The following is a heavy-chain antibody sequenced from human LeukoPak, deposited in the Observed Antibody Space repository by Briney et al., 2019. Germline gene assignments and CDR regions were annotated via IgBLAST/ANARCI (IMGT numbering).Heavy chain of an antibody. V-gene: IGHV4-59*08. Sequence: SETLSLTCTVSGGSISSYYWSWIRQPPGKGLEWIGYNSGSTKYNPSLKSRVTISVDTSKNQLSLKLSSVTAGDTAVYYCARGRGYGGNYLRAFDIWGQGTMVSVSS. J-gene: IGHJ3*02. CDR2: NSGST. CDR1: GGSISSYY. D-gene: IGHD1-26*01. CDR3: ARGRGYGGNYLRAFDI.